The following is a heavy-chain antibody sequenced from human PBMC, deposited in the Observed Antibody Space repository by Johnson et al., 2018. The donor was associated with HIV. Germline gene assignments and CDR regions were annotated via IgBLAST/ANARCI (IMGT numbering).Heavy chain of an antibody. CDR1: GFTFSSYG. CDR2: IWYDGSNK. CDR3: AREGIGGGAFDI. J-gene: IGHJ3*02. Sequence: QVQLVESGGGVVQPGRSLRLSCAASGFTFSSYGMHWVRQAPGKGLEWVAVIWYDGSNKYYADSVKGRFTISRDNSKNTLYLQMNSLRAEDTAVYYCAREGIGGGAFDIWGQGTMVTVSS. V-gene: IGHV3-33*01.